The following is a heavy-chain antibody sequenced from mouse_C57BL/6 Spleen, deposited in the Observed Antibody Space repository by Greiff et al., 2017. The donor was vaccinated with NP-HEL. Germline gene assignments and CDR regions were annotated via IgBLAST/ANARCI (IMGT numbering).Heavy chain of an antibody. Sequence: VQLQQSGAELVRPGASVKLSCKASGYTFTDYYINWVKQRPGQGLEWIARIYPGSGNTYYNEKFKGKATLTAEKSSSTAYMQLSSLTSEDSAVYFCARSYYSNYEAWFAYWGQGTLVTVSA. CDR3: ARSYYSNYEAWFAY. J-gene: IGHJ3*01. V-gene: IGHV1-76*01. CDR1: GYTFTDYY. CDR2: IYPGSGNT. D-gene: IGHD2-5*01.